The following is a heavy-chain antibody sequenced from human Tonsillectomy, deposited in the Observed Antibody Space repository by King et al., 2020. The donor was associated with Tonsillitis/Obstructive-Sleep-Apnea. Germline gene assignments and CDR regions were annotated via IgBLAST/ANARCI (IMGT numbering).Heavy chain of an antibody. CDR3: ARTYDYSPYYYYYGMDV. CDR2: IKASGGST. Sequence: VQLVESGAEVRKPGASVKISCKASGYTFTNYYMNWVRQAPGQGLEWMGIIKASGGSTSYAQKFQGRVTMTRDTSTSSVYMESSSLRSEDTAVYYCARTYDYSPYYYYYGMDVWGQGTTVTVSS. CDR1: GYTFTNYY. J-gene: IGHJ6*02. D-gene: IGHD4-11*01. V-gene: IGHV1-46*01.